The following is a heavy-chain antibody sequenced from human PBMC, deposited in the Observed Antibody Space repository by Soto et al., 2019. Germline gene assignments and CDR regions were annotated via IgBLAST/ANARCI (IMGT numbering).Heavy chain of an antibody. CDR1: GGSVSSGSYY. CDR3: AAARERWLHQPRFDY. J-gene: IGHJ4*02. CDR2: NYYSGST. D-gene: IGHD3-22*01. V-gene: IGHV4-61*01. Sequence: SETLSLTCTVSGGSVSSGSYYWSWIRQPPGKGLEWIGYNYYSGSTNYNPSLKSRVTISVDTSKNQFSLKLSSVTAADTAVYYCAAARERWLHQPRFDYWGQGTLVTVSS.